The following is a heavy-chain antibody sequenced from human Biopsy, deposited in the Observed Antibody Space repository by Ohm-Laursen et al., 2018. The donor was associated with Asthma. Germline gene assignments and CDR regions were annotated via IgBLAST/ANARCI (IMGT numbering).Heavy chain of an antibody. Sequence: GASVKVSCKSLGGTFNTYVIGWGRQAPGQGLEWMGGINSFFGTTTYPQKFQDRVTITSDDSTSTVYMELSSLRSEDTAVYYCARKAGSCISRTCYSLDFWGQGTLVTVSS. CDR3: ARKAGSCISRTCYSLDF. CDR1: GGTFNTYV. J-gene: IGHJ4*02. D-gene: IGHD2-2*01. V-gene: IGHV1-69*13. CDR2: INSFFGTT.